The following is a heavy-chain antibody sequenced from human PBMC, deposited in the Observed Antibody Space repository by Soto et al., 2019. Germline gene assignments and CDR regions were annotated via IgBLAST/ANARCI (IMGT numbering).Heavy chain of an antibody. CDR1: GFTFSIYS. CDR3: ARTPGRDGYNHFEY. D-gene: IGHD1-1*01. CDR2: ISSTSSYI. J-gene: IGHJ4*01. Sequence: GGSLRLSCEASGFTFSIYSMAWVRQAPGKGLEWVASISSTSSYIYYADAMKGRFTISRDNAKNSLYLQMNSLRAEDTAVYFCARTPGRDGYNHFEYWGHGTLVTVS. V-gene: IGHV3-21*01.